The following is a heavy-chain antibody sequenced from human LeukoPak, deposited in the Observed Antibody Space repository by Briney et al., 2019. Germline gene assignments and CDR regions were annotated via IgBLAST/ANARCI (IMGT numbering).Heavy chain of an antibody. Sequence: GGSLRLSCAASGFTFDDYAMHWVRQAPGKGLEWVSGISWNSGSIGYADSVKGRFTISRDNAKNSLYLQMNSLRAEDTALYYCAKDIRDHILTGYPDYWGQGIPVTVSS. D-gene: IGHD3-9*01. J-gene: IGHJ4*02. CDR2: ISWNSGSI. V-gene: IGHV3-9*01. CDR1: GFTFDDYA. CDR3: AKDIRDHILTGYPDY.